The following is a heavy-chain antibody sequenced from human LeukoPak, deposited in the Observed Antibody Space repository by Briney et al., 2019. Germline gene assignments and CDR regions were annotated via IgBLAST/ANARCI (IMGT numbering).Heavy chain of an antibody. CDR1: GGSISSYY. V-gene: IGHV4-59*08. Sequence: PSETLSLTCTVSGGSISSYYWSWLRQPPGKGLEWIGYIYYSGSTNYNPSLKSRVTISVDTSKNQFSLKLSSVTAADMAVYYCARRVYGSGSSVFDYWGQGTLVTVSS. CDR2: IYYSGST. J-gene: IGHJ4*02. CDR3: ARRVYGSGSSVFDY. D-gene: IGHD3-10*01.